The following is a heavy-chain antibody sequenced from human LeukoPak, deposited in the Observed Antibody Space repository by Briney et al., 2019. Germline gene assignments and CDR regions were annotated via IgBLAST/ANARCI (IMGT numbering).Heavy chain of an antibody. CDR3: ARDGAIQLWPNFDY. V-gene: IGHV3-30-3*01. J-gene: IGHJ4*02. CDR1: GFTFSSYA. CDR2: ISYDGSNK. Sequence: QPGGSLRLSCAASGFTFSSYAMHWVRQAPGKGLEWVAVISYDGSNKYYADSVKGRFTISRDNSKNTLYLQMNSLRAEDTAVYYCARDGAIQLWPNFDYWGQGTLVTVSS. D-gene: IGHD5-18*01.